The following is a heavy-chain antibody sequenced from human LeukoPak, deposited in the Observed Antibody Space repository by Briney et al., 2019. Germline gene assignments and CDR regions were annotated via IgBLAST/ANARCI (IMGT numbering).Heavy chain of an antibody. CDR2: ISAYNGNT. CDR3: AREPPMLYGSGSIPFEF. D-gene: IGHD3-10*01. V-gene: IGHV1-18*01. CDR1: GYTFTSYG. J-gene: IGHJ4*02. Sequence: ASVKVSCKASGYTFTSYGISWVRHAPGQGLEWMGWISAYNGNTNYAQKLQGRVTMTTDTSPSTVYMELSSLRYEDTAVYYCAREPPMLYGSGSIPFEFWGQGPLVSVS.